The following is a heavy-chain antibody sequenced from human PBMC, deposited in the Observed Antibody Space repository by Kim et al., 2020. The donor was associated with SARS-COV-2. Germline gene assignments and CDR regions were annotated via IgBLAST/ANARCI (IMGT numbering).Heavy chain of an antibody. V-gene: IGHV1-69*13. CDR2: IIPIFGTA. CDR1: GGTFSSYA. Sequence: SVKVSCKASGGTFSSYAISWVRQAPGQGLEWMGGIIPIFGTANYAQKFQGRVTITADESTSTAYMELSSLRSEDTAVYYCARREYSYGYGGYYYYYGMDAWGQGTTATVSS. CDR3: ARREYSYGYGGYYYYYGMDA. D-gene: IGHD5-18*01. J-gene: IGHJ6*02.